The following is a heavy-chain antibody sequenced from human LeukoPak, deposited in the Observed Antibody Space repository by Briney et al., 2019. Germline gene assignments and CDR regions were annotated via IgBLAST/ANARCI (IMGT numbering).Heavy chain of an antibody. CDR2: ISAYNGNT. Sequence: SVKVSCKASGYTFTSYGISWVRQAPGQGLEWMGWISAYNGNTNYAQKLQGRVTMTTDTSTSTAYMELRSLRSDDTAVYYCARDRTLWFGESMGWFDPWGQGTLVTVSS. J-gene: IGHJ5*02. CDR3: ARDRTLWFGESMGWFDP. D-gene: IGHD3-10*01. CDR1: GYTFTSYG. V-gene: IGHV1-18*01.